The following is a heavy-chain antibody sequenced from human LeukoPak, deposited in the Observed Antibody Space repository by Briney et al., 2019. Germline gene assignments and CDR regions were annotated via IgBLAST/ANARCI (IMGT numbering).Heavy chain of an antibody. D-gene: IGHD4-23*01. J-gene: IGHJ4*02. Sequence: ASVKVSCKTSGYTSTNYYMHWVRQAPGQGLEWRGIINPSGDDTTYPQKFQGRVTMTRDTSTSTVYMELSSLRSDDTAVYYCARHDLGGTSPFDYWGQGTLVTVSS. CDR1: GYTSTNYY. CDR2: INPSGDDT. V-gene: IGHV1-46*01. CDR3: ARHDLGGTSPFDY.